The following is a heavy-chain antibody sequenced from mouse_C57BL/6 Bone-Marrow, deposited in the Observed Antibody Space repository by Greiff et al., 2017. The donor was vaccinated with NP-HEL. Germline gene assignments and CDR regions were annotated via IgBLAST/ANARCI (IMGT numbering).Heavy chain of an antibody. CDR3: AREGYSNYLGAMDY. CDR1: GYSFTGYY. Sequence: VHVKQSGPELVKPGASVKISCKASGYSFTGYYMNWVKQSPEKSLEWIGEINPSTGGTTYNQKFKAKATLTVDKSSSTAYMQLKSLTSEDSAVYYCAREGYSNYLGAMDYWGQGTSVTVSS. D-gene: IGHD2-5*01. CDR2: INPSTGGT. J-gene: IGHJ4*01. V-gene: IGHV1-42*01.